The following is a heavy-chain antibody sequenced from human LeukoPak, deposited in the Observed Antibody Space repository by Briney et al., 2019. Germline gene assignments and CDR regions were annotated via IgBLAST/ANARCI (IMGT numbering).Heavy chain of an antibody. CDR2: ISGSGGST. Sequence: GGSLRLSCAASGFTFSSYGMSWVRQAPGKGLEWVSAISGSGGSTYYADSVKGRFTISKDNSKNTLYLQMNSLRAEDTAVYYCAKSLSWFGESYAFDIWGQGTMVTVSS. CDR3: AKSLSWFGESYAFDI. V-gene: IGHV3-23*01. CDR1: GFTFSSYG. D-gene: IGHD3-10*01. J-gene: IGHJ3*02.